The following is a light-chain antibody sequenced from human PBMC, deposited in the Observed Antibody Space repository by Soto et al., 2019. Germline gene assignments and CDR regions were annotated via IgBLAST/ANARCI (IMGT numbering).Light chain of an antibody. Sequence: EIVMTQSPDALSVSPGEGATLSCRASQTVSSNLAWYQQKPGQAPRLLIYDASTRATGIPARFSGSGSGAEFTLIISSLQSGDFAVYYCQQYSNWLTFGGGTKVDIK. CDR1: QTVSSN. V-gene: IGKV3-15*01. J-gene: IGKJ4*01. CDR2: DAS. CDR3: QQYSNWLT.